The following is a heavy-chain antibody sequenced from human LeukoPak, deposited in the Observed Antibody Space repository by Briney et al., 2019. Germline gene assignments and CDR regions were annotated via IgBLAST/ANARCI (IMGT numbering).Heavy chain of an antibody. J-gene: IGHJ5*02. D-gene: IGHD4/OR15-4a*01. V-gene: IGHV4-34*01. Sequence: PSETLSLTCAVYGGSFSGYYWSWIRQPPGKGLEWIGEINHSGSTNYNPSLKSRVTISVDTSKNQFSLKLSSVTAADTAVYYCARYGPTMGNWFDPWGQGTLVTVSS. CDR2: INHSGST. CDR3: ARYGPTMGNWFDP. CDR1: GGSFSGYY.